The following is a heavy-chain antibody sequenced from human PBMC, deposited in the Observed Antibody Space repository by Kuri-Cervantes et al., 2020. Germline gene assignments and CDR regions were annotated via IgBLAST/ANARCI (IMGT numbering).Heavy chain of an antibody. V-gene: IGHV3-30-3*01. CDR1: GFTFSSYA. CDR2: ISYDGSNK. D-gene: IGHD7-27*01. CDR3: VTQNANWGMG. Sequence: GGSLRLSCAASGFTFSSYAMHWVRQAPGKGLEWMAVISYDGSNKYYADSVKGRFTISRDNSKNTLYLQTNSLRAEDTAVYYCVTQNANWGMGWGQGTPVTVSS. J-gene: IGHJ4*02.